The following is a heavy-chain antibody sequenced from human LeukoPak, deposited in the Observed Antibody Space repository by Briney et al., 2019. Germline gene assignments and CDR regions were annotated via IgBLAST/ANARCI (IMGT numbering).Heavy chain of an antibody. CDR2: IKQDGSDR. V-gene: IGHV3-7*03. CDR1: GFTFRNYW. Sequence: GGSLRLSCAASGFTFRNYWMSWVRQVPGTGLEWVANIKQDGSDRNYVTSVRGRFTISRDNSKNTLYLQMNSLRAEDTAVYYCAKDTVVDYWGRGTLVTVSS. CDR3: AKDTVVDY. J-gene: IGHJ4*02.